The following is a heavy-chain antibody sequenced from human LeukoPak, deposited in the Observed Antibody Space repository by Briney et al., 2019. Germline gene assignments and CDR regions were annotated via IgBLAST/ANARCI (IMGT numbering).Heavy chain of an antibody. Sequence: SETLSLTCAVYGGSFSGYYWSWIRQPPGKGLEWIGEINHSGSTNYNPSLKSRVTISVDTSKNQFSLKLSSVTAADTAVYYCARGNGRDGYNFGYWGQGTQVTVSS. J-gene: IGHJ4*02. CDR2: INHSGST. CDR1: GGSFSGYY. V-gene: IGHV4-34*01. D-gene: IGHD5-24*01. CDR3: ARGNGRDGYNFGY.